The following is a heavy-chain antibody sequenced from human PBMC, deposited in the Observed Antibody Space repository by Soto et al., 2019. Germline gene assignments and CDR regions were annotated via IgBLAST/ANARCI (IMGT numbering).Heavy chain of an antibody. V-gene: IGHV3-23*01. D-gene: IGHD1-26*01. Sequence: EVQLLESGGGLVQPGGSLRLSCAASGFTFSSFAMSWVRQAPGKGLEWVSGISGSGGSTYYGDSVKGRFTISRDNSKNTLYLQMNSLRAEDTALYYCAKGDKSETYFAWGYWGQGTLVTVSS. J-gene: IGHJ4*02. CDR2: ISGSGGST. CDR1: GFTFSSFA. CDR3: AKGDKSETYFAWGY.